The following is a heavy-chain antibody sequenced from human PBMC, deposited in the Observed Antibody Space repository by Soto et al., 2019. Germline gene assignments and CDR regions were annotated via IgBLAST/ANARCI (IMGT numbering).Heavy chain of an antibody. D-gene: IGHD3-9*01. CDR1: GGTFSSYA. V-gene: IGHV1-69*13. Sequence: SVKVSCKASGGTFSSYAISWVRQAPGQGLEWMGGIIPIFGTANYAQKFQGRVTITADESTSTAYMELSSLRSEDTAVYYCASLYYDILTGYQKYYFDYWGQGTLVTVSS. CDR3: ASLYYDILTGYQKYYFDY. CDR2: IIPIFGTA. J-gene: IGHJ4*02.